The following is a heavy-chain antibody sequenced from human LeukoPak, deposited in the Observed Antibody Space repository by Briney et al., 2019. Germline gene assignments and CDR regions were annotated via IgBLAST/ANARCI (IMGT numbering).Heavy chain of an antibody. D-gene: IGHD2-2*02. CDR2: IWYGGSNK. CDR3: AKEGLKCSSTSCYRASWYFDY. J-gene: IGHJ4*02. Sequence: PGGSLRLSCAASGFTLSSYNMNWVRQAPGKGLEWVAVIWYGGSNKYYADSVKGRFTISRDNSKNTLYLQMNSLRAEDTAVYYCAKEGLKCSSTSCYRASWYFDYWGQGTLVTVSS. CDR1: GFTLSSYN. V-gene: IGHV3-30*02.